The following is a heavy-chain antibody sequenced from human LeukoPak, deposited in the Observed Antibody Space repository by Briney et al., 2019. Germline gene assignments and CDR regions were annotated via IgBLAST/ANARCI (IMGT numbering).Heavy chain of an antibody. CDR2: INPNSGGT. D-gene: IGHD3-3*01. J-gene: IGHJ4*02. V-gene: IGHV1-2*02. Sequence: ASVKVPCKASGYTFTGYYMHWVRQAPGQGLEWMGWINPNSGGTNYAQKFQGRVTMTTDTSTSTAYMELRSLRSDDTAVYYCARGAQFGVVSLFDYWGQGTLVTVSS. CDR1: GYTFTGYY. CDR3: ARGAQFGVVSLFDY.